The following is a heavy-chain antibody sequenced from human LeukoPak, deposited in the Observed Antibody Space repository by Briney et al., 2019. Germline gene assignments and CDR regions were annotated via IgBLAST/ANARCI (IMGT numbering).Heavy chain of an antibody. Sequence: SETLSLTCTVSGDSISSSISYWGWIRQPPGKGLEWIGSIYYSGSTYYNPSLKSRVTISVDTSKNQFSLKLSSVTAADTAVYYCARGDWFDPWGQGTLVTVSS. CDR2: IYYSGST. J-gene: IGHJ5*02. CDR3: ARGDWFDP. V-gene: IGHV4-39*01. CDR1: GDSISSSISY.